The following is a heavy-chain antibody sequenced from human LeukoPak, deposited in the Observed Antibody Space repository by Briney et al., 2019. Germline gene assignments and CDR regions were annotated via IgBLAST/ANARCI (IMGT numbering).Heavy chain of an antibody. J-gene: IGHJ6*03. CDR2: IRYDGSNK. CDR3: AKGGGYEAQYYYYYLDV. CDR1: GFTLISYG. Sequence: AGGSLRLSCAASGFTLISYGMHWVRQAPGKGLEWVAFIRYDGSNKYYADSVKGRFTISRDNSKNTLYLQMKSLRAEDTAVYYCAKGGGYEAQYYYYYLDVWGKGTTVTVSS. V-gene: IGHV3-30*02. D-gene: IGHD5-12*01.